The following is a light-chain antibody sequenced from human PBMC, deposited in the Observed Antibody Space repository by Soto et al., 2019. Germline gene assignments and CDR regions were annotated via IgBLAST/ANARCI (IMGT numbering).Light chain of an antibody. V-gene: IGLV2-14*02. CDR2: EVT. J-gene: IGLJ3*02. CDR3: ISFTPSTTTHWV. CDR1: SSDVGSYNL. Sequence: QSALTQPASVSGSPGQSITISCTGSSSDVGSYNLVSWYQQYPGKAPKLMIFEVTNRPSGISDRFSGFKSGSTASLTISELQPDDEADYYCISFTPSTTTHWVFGGGTKVTVL.